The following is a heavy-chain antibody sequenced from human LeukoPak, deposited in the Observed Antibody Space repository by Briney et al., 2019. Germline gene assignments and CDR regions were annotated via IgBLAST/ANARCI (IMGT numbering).Heavy chain of an antibody. J-gene: IGHJ6*04. Sequence: SETLSLTCGVYGGSFSGYYWSWIRQPPGKGLEWIGEINHSGSTNYNPSLKSRVTISVDTSKNQFSLKLSSVTAADTAVYYCARGRIVVVPAAVVVDVWGKGTTVTVSS. CDR3: ARGRIVVVPAAVVVDV. CDR2: INHSGST. V-gene: IGHV4-34*01. CDR1: GGSFSGYY. D-gene: IGHD2-2*01.